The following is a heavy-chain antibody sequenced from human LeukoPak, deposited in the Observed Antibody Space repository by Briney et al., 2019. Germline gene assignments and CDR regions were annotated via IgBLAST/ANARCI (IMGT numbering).Heavy chain of an antibody. CDR2: IYHSGST. V-gene: IGHV4-4*02. Sequence: SETLSLTCAVSGGSISSSNWWSWVRQPPGKGLEWIGEIYHSGSTNYNSSLKSRVTISVDKSKNQFSLKLSSVTAADTAVHYCARDPGTRAGYFQHWGQGTLVTVSS. CDR3: ARDPGTRAGYFQH. D-gene: IGHD1/OR15-1a*01. J-gene: IGHJ1*01. CDR1: GGSISSSNW.